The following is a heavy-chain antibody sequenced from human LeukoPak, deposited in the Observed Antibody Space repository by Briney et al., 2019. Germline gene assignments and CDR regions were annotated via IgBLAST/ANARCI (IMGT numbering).Heavy chain of an antibody. D-gene: IGHD1-1*01. Sequence: SETLSLTCSVSGYSITSGYYWGWIRPPPGKGLEWIGTIYHSGSTYYNPSLKSRVTILVDTSKNQFSLKLNSVTAADTAVYYCARDRRQRDYFDFWGQGARVSVSS. CDR1: GYSITSGYY. CDR2: IYHSGST. CDR3: ARDRRQRDYFDF. J-gene: IGHJ4*02. V-gene: IGHV4-38-2*02.